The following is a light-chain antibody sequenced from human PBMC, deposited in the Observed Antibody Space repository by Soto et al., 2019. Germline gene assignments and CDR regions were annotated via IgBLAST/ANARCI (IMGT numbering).Light chain of an antibody. CDR3: AAWDDSLDGVL. V-gene: IGLV1-44*01. Sequence: QSVLTQPPSASGTPGQRVTISCSGSSSNIGINTVNWYQQLPGTAPKLLIYNTNQRPSGVPDRFSGSKSGTSASLAISGLQSEDEADYYCAAWDDSLDGVLFGGGTNVTVL. CDR1: SSNIGINT. CDR2: NTN. J-gene: IGLJ2*01.